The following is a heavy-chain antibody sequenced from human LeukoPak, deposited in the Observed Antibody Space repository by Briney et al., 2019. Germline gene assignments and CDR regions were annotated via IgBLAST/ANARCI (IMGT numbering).Heavy chain of an antibody. CDR3: ARQPFRGRYYDSSGYY. V-gene: IGHV4-34*01. Sequence: PSETLSLTCAVYGGSFSGYYWSWIRQPPGKGLEWIGEINHSGSTNYNPSLKSRVTISVDTSKNQFSLKLSSVTAADTAVYYCARQPFRGRYYDSSGYYWGQGTLVTVSS. D-gene: IGHD3-22*01. J-gene: IGHJ4*02. CDR2: INHSGST. CDR1: GGSFSGYY.